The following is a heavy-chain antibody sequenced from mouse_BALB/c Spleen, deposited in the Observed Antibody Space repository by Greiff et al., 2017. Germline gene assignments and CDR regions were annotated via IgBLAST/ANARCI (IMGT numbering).Heavy chain of an antibody. Sequence: EVQRVESGGGLVKPGGSLKLSCAASGFTFSSYAMSWVRQTPEKRLEWVASISSGGSTYYPDSVKGRFTISRDNARNILYLQMSSLRSEDTAMYYCARGRDYGDYWGQGTTLTVSS. CDR1: GFTFSSYA. V-gene: IGHV5-6-5*01. J-gene: IGHJ2*01. CDR2: ISSGGST. D-gene: IGHD1-1*02. CDR3: ARGRDYGDY.